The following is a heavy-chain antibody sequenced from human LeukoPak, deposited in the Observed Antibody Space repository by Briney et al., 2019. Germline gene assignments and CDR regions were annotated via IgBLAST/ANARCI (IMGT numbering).Heavy chain of an antibody. J-gene: IGHJ4*02. V-gene: IGHV4-34*01. CDR2: INHSGST. CDR1: GGSFSGYY. CDR3: ATKGYCSGGSCYPYYFDY. Sequence: SETLSLTCAVYGGSFSGYYWSWIRQPPGKGLEWIGEINHSGSTNYNPSLKSRVTISVDKSKNQFSLKLSSVTAADTAVYYCATKGYCSGGSCYPYYFDYWGQGTLVTVSS. D-gene: IGHD2-15*01.